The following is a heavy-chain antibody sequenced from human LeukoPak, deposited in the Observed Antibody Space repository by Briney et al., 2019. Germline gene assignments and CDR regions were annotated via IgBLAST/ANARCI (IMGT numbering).Heavy chain of an antibody. CDR2: IYYSGST. V-gene: IGHV4-59*01. CDR3: ARDRGPYYFDY. CDR1: GGSISSYY. D-gene: IGHD3-10*01. Sequence: LETLSLTCTVSGGSISSYYWSWIRQPPGKGLEWIGYIYYSGSTNYNPSLKSRVTISVDTSKNQFSLKLSSVTAADTAVCYCARDRGPYYFDYWGQGTLVTVSS. J-gene: IGHJ4*02.